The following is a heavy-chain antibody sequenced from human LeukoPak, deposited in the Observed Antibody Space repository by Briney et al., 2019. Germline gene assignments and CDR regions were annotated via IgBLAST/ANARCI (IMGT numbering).Heavy chain of an antibody. Sequence: ASVKVSCKASGYTFTGYYMHWVRQAPGQGLEWMGWINPNSGGTNYAQKFQGRVTTTRDTSISTAYMELSRLRSDDTAVYYCARDSQWELLVRNNYYFDYWGQGTLVTVSS. V-gene: IGHV1-2*02. CDR1: GYTFTGYY. CDR3: ARDSQWELLVRNNYYFDY. D-gene: IGHD1-26*01. J-gene: IGHJ4*02. CDR2: INPNSGGT.